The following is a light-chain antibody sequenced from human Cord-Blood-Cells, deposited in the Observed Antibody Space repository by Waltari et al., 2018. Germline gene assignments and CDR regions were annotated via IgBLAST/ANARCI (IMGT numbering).Light chain of an antibody. CDR3: CSYAGSSTL. V-gene: IGLV2-23*01. CDR2: EGS. Sequence: QSALTQPASVSGSPGQSITISCTGTSSDVGSYNLVSLYQQHPGKAPKPRIYEGSKRPSGVSNRFSGSKSGNAASLTISGLQAEDEADYYCCSYAGSSTLFGGGTKLTVL. CDR1: SSDVGSYNL. J-gene: IGLJ2*01.